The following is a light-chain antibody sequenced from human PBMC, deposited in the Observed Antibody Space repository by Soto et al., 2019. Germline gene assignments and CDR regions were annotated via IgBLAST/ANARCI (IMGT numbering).Light chain of an antibody. V-gene: IGKV1-27*01. CDR3: QKYNSAPTT. CDR2: SAS. Sequence: DIQLTQSPLYLSASVGDRVTITCRASQEITSCVAWYQQQPEKAPKLLISSASTLQSGVPSRFSGSGSGTDFTLTISRLQAEDLATYYCQKYNSAPTTFGQGTKV. J-gene: IGKJ1*01. CDR1: QEITSC.